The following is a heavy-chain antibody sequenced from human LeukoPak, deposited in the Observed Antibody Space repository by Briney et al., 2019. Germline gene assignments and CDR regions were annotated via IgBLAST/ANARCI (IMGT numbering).Heavy chain of an antibody. CDR3: ADPFADAFDI. CDR2: INTDGSTT. J-gene: IGHJ3*02. D-gene: IGHD3-3*01. Sequence: GGSLRLSCAASGFTFSRYWMHWVRQAPGKGLVWVSHINTDGSTTTYVDSVKGRFTISRDNAKNTLYLQMNSLRAEDTAVYYCADPFADAFDIWGQGTMVTVSS. CDR1: GFTFSRYW. V-gene: IGHV3-74*01.